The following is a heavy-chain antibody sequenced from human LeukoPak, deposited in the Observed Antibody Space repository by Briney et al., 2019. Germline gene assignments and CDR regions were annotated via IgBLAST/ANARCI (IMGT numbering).Heavy chain of an antibody. Sequence: GGSLRLSCAASGFTFSSYGMHWVRQAPGKGLEWVAVISYDGSNKYYADSVKGRFTISRDNSKNTLYQQMNSLRAEDTAVYYCAKDKGYSGWYYFDYWGQGTLVTVSS. D-gene: IGHD6-19*01. J-gene: IGHJ4*02. V-gene: IGHV3-30*18. CDR2: ISYDGSNK. CDR1: GFTFSSYG. CDR3: AKDKGYSGWYYFDY.